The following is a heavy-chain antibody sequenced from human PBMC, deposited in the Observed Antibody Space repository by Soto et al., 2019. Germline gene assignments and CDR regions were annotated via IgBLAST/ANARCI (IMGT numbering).Heavy chain of an antibody. CDR2: INHSGST. D-gene: IGHD2-15*01. Sequence: QVQLQQWGAGLLKPSETLSLTCAVYGGSFSGYYWSWIRQPPGKGLEWIGEINHSGSTNYNPSLKGRVTISVDTSKNQFSLKLSSVTAADTAVYYCARGLGYCSGGSCYLYAFDIWGQGTMVTVSS. V-gene: IGHV4-34*01. J-gene: IGHJ3*02. CDR1: GGSFSGYY. CDR3: ARGLGYCSGGSCYLYAFDI.